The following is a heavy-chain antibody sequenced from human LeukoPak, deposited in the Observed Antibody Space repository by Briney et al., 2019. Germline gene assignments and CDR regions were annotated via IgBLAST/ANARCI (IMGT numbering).Heavy chain of an antibody. CDR1: GFTFSNYW. CDR3: VRLLDLDY. D-gene: IGHD3-3*01. Sequence: PGGSLRLSCAASGFTFSNYWMHWVRQALGKGLEWVSRINTDGRTTDYADSVKGRFTISRDNAKNTLYLQMNSLRAEDTAVYYCVRLLDLDYWGQGTLVTVSS. V-gene: IGHV3-74*01. J-gene: IGHJ4*02. CDR2: INTDGRTT.